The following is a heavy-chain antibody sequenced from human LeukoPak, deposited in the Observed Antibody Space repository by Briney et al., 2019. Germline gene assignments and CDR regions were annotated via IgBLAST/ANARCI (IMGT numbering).Heavy chain of an antibody. CDR2: IYYSGST. Sequence: SETLSPTCTVSGGSISSGGYYWSWIRQHPGKGLEWIGYIYYSGSTYYNPSLKSRVTISVDTSKNQFSLKLSSVTAADTAVYYCASSYSSSLTRKFDYWGQGTLVTVSS. CDR1: GGSISSGGYY. D-gene: IGHD6-13*01. CDR3: ASSYSSSLTRKFDY. J-gene: IGHJ4*02. V-gene: IGHV4-31*03.